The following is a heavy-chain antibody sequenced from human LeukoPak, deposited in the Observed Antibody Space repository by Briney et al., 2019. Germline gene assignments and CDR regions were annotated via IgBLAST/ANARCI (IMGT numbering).Heavy chain of an antibody. D-gene: IGHD1-26*01. Sequence: ASVTVSFKASGYTFTINYIHLVRQAPGQGLEWMGMIYPRDGSTSYSQEFQGRVTVTRDTSTSSVYMELSSLRSEDTAVYFCARDGGSFSYNMDVWGQGTTVTVSS. CDR1: GYTFTINY. CDR3: ARDGGSFSYNMDV. V-gene: IGHV1-46*01. CDR2: IYPRDGST. J-gene: IGHJ6*02.